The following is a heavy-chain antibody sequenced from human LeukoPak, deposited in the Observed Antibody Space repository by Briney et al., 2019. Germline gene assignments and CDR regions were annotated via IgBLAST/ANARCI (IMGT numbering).Heavy chain of an antibody. V-gene: IGHV4-39*01. CDR3: ARGGIVGGVFDY. D-gene: IGHD3-22*01. CDR2: IYYIGST. Sequence: SETLSLTCTVSGGSLSSSTYYWGWIRQPPGKGLEWIGSIYYIGSTNYNPSLKSRVTISVDTSKNQFSVKLSSVTAADTAVYYSARGGIVGGVFDYWGQGTLVTVSS. CDR1: GGSLSSSTYY. J-gene: IGHJ4*02.